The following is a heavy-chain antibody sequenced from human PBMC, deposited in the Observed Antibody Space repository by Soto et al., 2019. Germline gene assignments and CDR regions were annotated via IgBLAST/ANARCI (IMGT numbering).Heavy chain of an antibody. J-gene: IGHJ4*01. CDR1: GYSISSGYY. D-gene: IGHD5-18*01. Sequence: SETLSLTCAVSGYSISSGYYWVWRRQPTGKGLEWIGRIYHGGGTYYNPSLKSRVTISVDTSKNHFSLKLSSVTAADTAICSCERGRGYSYGYPFDDWGHGTRVTVAS. V-gene: IGHV4-38-2*01. CDR3: ERGRGYSYGYPFDD. CDR2: IYHGGGT.